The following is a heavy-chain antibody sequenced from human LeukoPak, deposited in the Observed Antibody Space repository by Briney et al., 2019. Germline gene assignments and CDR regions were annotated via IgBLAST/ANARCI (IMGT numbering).Heavy chain of an antibody. CDR3: ARADCTSTSCYGPVDYYYYGMDV. CDR1: GYTFTSYY. V-gene: IGHV1-46*01. Sequence: ASVTVSCKASGYTFTSYYIHWVRQAPGQGLAWMGIINPSGGSTSYAQKFQGRVTMTRDTSTSTVYMELSSLRSEDTAVYYCARADCTSTSCYGPVDYYYYGMDVWGQGTTVTVSS. CDR2: INPSGGST. J-gene: IGHJ6*02. D-gene: IGHD2-2*01.